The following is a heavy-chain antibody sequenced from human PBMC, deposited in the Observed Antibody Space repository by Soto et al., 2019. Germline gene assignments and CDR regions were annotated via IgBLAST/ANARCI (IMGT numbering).Heavy chain of an antibody. CDR3: AKEGKAGSSLDS. D-gene: IGHD2-15*01. J-gene: IGHJ5*01. CDR2: ISWDGGSI. CDR1: GFKFDDYM. Sequence: LRLSCEASGFKFDDYMMHWVRQAPGKGLEWISLISWDGGSIDYADSIKGRFTVSRDNSKTSLYLHMHSLTSDDTAFYFCAKEGKAGSSLDSWGQGTLVTVSS. V-gene: IGHV3-43*01.